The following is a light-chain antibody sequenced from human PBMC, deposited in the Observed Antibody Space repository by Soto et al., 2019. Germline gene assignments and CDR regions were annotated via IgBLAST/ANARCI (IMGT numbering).Light chain of an antibody. CDR2: GAS. Sequence: EIVMTQSPATLSVSPWERVTLSCRASQSFSSNLAWYQHKPGQAPRLLIYGASTTATDVPPRFSGSGSGTEFTLTISNLQSEDFAVYYCQQYNNWPPFGQGTKVDIK. CDR3: QQYNNWPP. V-gene: IGKV3-15*01. CDR1: QSFSSN. J-gene: IGKJ1*01.